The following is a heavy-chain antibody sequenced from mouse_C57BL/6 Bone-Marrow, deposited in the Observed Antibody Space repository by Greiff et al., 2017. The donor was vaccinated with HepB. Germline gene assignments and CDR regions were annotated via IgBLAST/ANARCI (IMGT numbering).Heavy chain of an antibody. CDR1: GYTFTTYP. CDR3: ARPGPDYYAMDY. Sequence: QVHVKQSGAELVKPGASVKMSCKASGYTFTTYPIEWMKQNHGKSLEWIGNFHPYNDDTKYNEKFKGKATLTVEKSSSTVYLELSRLTSDDSAVYYCARPGPDYYAMDYWGQGTSVTVSS. CDR2: FHPYNDDT. V-gene: IGHV1-47*01. J-gene: IGHJ4*01.